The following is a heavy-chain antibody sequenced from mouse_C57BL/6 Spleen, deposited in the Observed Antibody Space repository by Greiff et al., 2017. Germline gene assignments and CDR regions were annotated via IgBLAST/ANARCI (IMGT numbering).Heavy chain of an antibody. D-gene: IGHD3-2*02. Sequence: ESGPGLVKPSQSLSLTCSVTGYSITSGYYWNWIRQFPGNKLEWMGYISYDGSNNYNPSLKNRISITRDTSKNQFFLKLNSVTTEDTATYYCAREELRLGVDYWGQGTSVTVSS. CDR2: ISYDGSN. J-gene: IGHJ4*01. CDR1: GYSITSGYY. CDR3: AREELRLGVDY. V-gene: IGHV3-6*01.